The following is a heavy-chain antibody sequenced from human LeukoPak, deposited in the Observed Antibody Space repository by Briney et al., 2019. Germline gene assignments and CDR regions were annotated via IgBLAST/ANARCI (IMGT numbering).Heavy chain of an antibody. CDR3: ARGTYYYYYAMDV. Sequence: SETLSFTCTVSGDSISSGGFYWNWIRQHPGKGLEWIGYVYYSGATYYNPSLKSRVSISVDTSKKHFSLNLSSVTAADTAVYYCARGTYYYYYAMDVGSQPCTATVSS. V-gene: IGHV4-31*03. J-gene: IGHJ6*02. CDR2: VYYSGAT. CDR1: GDSISSGGFY.